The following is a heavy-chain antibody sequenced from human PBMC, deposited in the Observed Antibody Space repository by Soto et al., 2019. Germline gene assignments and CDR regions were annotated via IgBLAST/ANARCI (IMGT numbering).Heavy chain of an antibody. V-gene: IGHV4-61*08. J-gene: IGHJ6*02. D-gene: IGHD3-3*01. CDR1: GGSISSGGYF. CDR2: IYYSGST. Sequence: TSETLSLTCTVSGGSISSGGYFWNWIRQHPGKGLEWIGYIYYSGSTNYNPSLRSRVTISVDTSKNQFSLKLSSVTAADTAVYYCARVMTYDFWSGYYYYYYYGMDVWGQGTTVTVSS. CDR3: ARVMTYDFWSGYYYYYYYGMDV.